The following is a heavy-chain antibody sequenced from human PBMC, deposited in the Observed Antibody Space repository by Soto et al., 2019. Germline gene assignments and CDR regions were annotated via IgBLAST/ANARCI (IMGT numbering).Heavy chain of an antibody. V-gene: IGHV3-30*18. Sequence: QVQLVESGGGVVQPGRSLRLSCAASGFTFSNFGMHWVRQAPGKGLEWVASISYDGNIKYSADSVKGRFTISRDNSKNPLYLQMNCLRSEDTVVELCAQLWGAVPAAIDDYWGQGTLGTVSS. CDR3: AQLWGAVPAAIDDY. CDR2: ISYDGNIK. CDR1: GFTFSNFG. D-gene: IGHD2-2*02. J-gene: IGHJ4*02.